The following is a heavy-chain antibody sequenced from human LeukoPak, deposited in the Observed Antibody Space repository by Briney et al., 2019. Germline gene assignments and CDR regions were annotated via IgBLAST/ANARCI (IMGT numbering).Heavy chain of an antibody. D-gene: IGHD3-9*01. CDR1: GYTFSSYG. Sequence: ASVKVSCKASGYTFSSYGISWVRQAPGQGLEWMGWISADNDNTNYALKLQGRVTMTTDTSTSTAYMELRSLRSDDTAVYYCARVRDTLTGYYNYMDVWGKGTTVTVSS. J-gene: IGHJ6*03. CDR2: ISADNDNT. V-gene: IGHV1-18*01. CDR3: ARVRDTLTGYYNYMDV.